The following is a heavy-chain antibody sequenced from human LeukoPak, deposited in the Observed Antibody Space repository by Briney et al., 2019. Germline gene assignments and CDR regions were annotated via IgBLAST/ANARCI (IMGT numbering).Heavy chain of an antibody. CDR3: ARSQSQSGSYRYYFTY. D-gene: IGHD1-26*01. CDR1: GVSVGSAGYY. Sequence: KPSETLSLTCSVSGVSVGSAGYYSTWIRQPPGKGLEWIVSMYYSGNSNYNPFLNSRVTMSLDPSKNRFSLKLSSVTAADTAVYYCARSQSQSGSYRYYFTYWGQGTLVTVSS. J-gene: IGHJ4*02. CDR2: MYYSGNS. V-gene: IGHV4-61*08.